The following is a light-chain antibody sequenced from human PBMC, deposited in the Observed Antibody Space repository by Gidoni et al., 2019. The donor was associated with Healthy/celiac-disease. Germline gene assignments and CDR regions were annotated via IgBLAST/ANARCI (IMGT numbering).Light chain of an antibody. J-gene: IGKJ2*01. Sequence: EIFLTQSPATLSMSPGERATLSCRASQSVSSNLAWYQQKPCQAPRLLIYGASTRATGIPARFSGSGSGKEFNLAISSLQSEDFAVYYCQQYNNWPPTFGQGTKLEIK. V-gene: IGKV3-15*01. CDR3: QQYNNWPPT. CDR2: GAS. CDR1: QSVSSN.